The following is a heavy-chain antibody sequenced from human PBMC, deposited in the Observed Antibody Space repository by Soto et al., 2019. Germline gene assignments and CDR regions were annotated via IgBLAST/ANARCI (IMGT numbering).Heavy chain of an antibody. CDR3: ARDLDYGSGSYYLGGMDV. D-gene: IGHD3-10*01. Sequence: GASVKVSCKASGYTFTSYYMHWVRQAPGQGLEWMGIINPSGGSTSYAQKFQGRVTMTRDTSTSTVYMELSSPRSEDTAVYYCARDLDYGSGSYYLGGMDVWGQGTTVTVSS. CDR2: INPSGGST. J-gene: IGHJ6*02. V-gene: IGHV1-46*01. CDR1: GYTFTSYY.